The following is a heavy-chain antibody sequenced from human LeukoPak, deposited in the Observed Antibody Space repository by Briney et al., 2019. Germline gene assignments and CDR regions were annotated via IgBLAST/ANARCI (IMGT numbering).Heavy chain of an antibody. CDR1: GFTFSDYY. CDR2: ISSSSSYI. J-gene: IGHJ4*02. Sequence: GGSLRLSCAASGFTFSDYYMSWIRQAPGKGLEWVSSISSSSSYIYYADSVKGRFTISRDNAKNSLYLQMNSLRAEDTAVYYCARTAHFEYCSGGSCYSRKSAFDYWGQGTLVTVSS. V-gene: IGHV3-11*06. D-gene: IGHD2-15*01. CDR3: ARTAHFEYCSGGSCYSRKSAFDY.